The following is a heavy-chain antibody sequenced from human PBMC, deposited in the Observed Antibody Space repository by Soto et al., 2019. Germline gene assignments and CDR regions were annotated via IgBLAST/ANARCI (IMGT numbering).Heavy chain of an antibody. D-gene: IGHD2-2*02. CDR1: GFTFSSYG. CDR2: IIISSSYI. J-gene: IGHJ5*02. V-gene: IGHV3-21*06. CDR3: ARGPNRQLLYRYNWFDP. Sequence: GGSLRLSCAASGFTFSSYGMNWVRQAPGKGLEWVSSIIISSSYIYYADSVKGRFTISRDNAKNSLYLQMNSLRAEDTAVYYCARGPNRQLLYRYNWFDPWGQGTLVTVSS.